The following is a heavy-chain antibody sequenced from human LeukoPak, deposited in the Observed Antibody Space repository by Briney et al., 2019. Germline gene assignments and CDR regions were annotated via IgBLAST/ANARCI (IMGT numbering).Heavy chain of an antibody. J-gene: IGHJ4*02. CDR2: IIPIFGTA. Sequence: GASVKLSCKSSGGTFSSYAISWVRQAPGQGLEWMGGIIPIFGTANYAQKFQGRVTITTDESASTAYMELRSLRSEDTAVYYCASGAVGVVVPAAIPPYFDYWGQGTLVTVSS. CDR3: ASGAVGVVVPAAIPPYFDY. V-gene: IGHV1-69*05. CDR1: GGTFSSYA. D-gene: IGHD2-2*01.